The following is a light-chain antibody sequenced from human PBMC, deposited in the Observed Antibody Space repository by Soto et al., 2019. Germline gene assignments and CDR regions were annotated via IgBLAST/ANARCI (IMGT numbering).Light chain of an antibody. CDR2: GAS. J-gene: IGKJ1*01. Sequence: EIVMTQSPVTLSVSPGERATLSCRASQSARSSLAWYQQKPGQAPRLLIYGASTRATGIPARFSGSGSGTEFTLTISSLQSEDFAVYYCQQYNNWPWTFGQGTKVDIK. CDR3: QQYNNWPWT. CDR1: QSARSS. V-gene: IGKV3-15*01.